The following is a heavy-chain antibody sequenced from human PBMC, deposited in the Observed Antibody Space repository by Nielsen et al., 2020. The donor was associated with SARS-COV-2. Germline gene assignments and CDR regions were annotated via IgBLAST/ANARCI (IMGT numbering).Heavy chain of an antibody. CDR3: ARDLRFWLGSQYYYYMDV. J-gene: IGHJ6*03. V-gene: IGHV4-4*02. D-gene: IGHD3-9*01. CDR2: IYHSGST. Sequence: SETLSLTCTVSGFSINSSNCLSFVRQPPGKGLEWICVIYHSGSTNYHPSLKSRVTISVDKSKNQFSLKLSSVTAADTAVYYCARDLRFWLGSQYYYYMDVWGKGTTVTVSS. CDR1: GFSINSSNC.